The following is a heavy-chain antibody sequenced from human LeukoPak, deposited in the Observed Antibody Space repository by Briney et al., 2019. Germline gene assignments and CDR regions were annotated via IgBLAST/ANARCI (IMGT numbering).Heavy chain of an antibody. J-gene: IGHJ4*02. CDR2: IIANLGTP. CDR1: GGSFSSNT. V-gene: IGHV1-69*13. Sequence: ASVKLSCKASGGSFSSNTLSWVRQAPGQGLEWMGGIIANLGTPNYAQKFQGRVTITADESMSTVYMELSSLRSEDTAVYYCARHSGYHSTMYLDYWGQGTLVTVSS. D-gene: IGHD3-22*01. CDR3: ARHSGYHSTMYLDY.